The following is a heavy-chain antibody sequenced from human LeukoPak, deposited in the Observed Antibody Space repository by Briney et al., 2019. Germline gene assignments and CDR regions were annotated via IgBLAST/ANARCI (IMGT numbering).Heavy chain of an antibody. D-gene: IGHD4-11*01. Sequence: GGSLRLSCAASGFTFSSYAMSWVRQALGKGPEWVSTISGSGSSTFYADSVKGRFSISRDNSKNTLFLQVNSLRAENTAVYYCAKIGGYSNNFDYWGQGTLVTVSS. CDR2: ISGSGSST. CDR1: GFTFSSYA. J-gene: IGHJ4*02. CDR3: AKIGGYSNNFDY. V-gene: IGHV3-23*01.